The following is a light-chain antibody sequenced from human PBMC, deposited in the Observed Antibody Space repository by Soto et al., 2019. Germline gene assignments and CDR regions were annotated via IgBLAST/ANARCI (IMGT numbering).Light chain of an antibody. J-gene: IGLJ1*01. Sequence: QSALTQPASVSGSPGQSITISCTGTSSDVGGYNYVSWYQQHPGKAPKLMIYDVNNRPSGVSNRFSGSKSGDTASLTISGLQAEDEADYYCSSYTSSRNEVFGTGTKVTVL. CDR1: SSDVGGYNY. V-gene: IGLV2-14*03. CDR2: DVN. CDR3: SSYTSSRNEV.